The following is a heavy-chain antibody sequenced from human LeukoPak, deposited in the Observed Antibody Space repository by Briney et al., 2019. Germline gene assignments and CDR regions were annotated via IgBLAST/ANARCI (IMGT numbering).Heavy chain of an antibody. CDR3: ARGARKGDDYGGFDY. D-gene: IGHD4-23*01. CDR1: GFTFRNYA. Sequence: PGGSLRLSCAASGFTFRNYAMHWVRQAPGKGLEWVAVVSYDGSYKDYADSVKGRFTISRDNSRNTLYLQMNSLRAQDTAAYYCARGARKGDDYGGFDYWGQGTLVTVSS. J-gene: IGHJ4*02. V-gene: IGHV3-30*04. CDR2: VSYDGSYK.